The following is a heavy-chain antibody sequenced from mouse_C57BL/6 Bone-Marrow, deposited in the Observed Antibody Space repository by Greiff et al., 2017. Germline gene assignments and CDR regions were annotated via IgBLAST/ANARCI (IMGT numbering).Heavy chain of an antibody. CDR2: IYPRSGNT. J-gene: IGHJ3*01. V-gene: IGHV1-81*01. CDR3: ARSHYGSSLAWFAY. CDR1: GYTFTSYG. Sequence: VQLQQSGAELARPGASVKLSCKASGYTFTSYGISWVKQRPGQGLEWIGEIYPRSGNTYYNEKFKGKATLTADKSSSKAYMELRSLRSEDSAVYFCARSHYGSSLAWFAYWGQGTLVTVSA. D-gene: IGHD1-1*01.